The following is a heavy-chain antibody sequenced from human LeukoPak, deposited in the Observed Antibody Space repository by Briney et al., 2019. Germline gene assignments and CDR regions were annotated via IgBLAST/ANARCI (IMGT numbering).Heavy chain of an antibody. D-gene: IGHD6-6*01. CDR1: GFTFNDYY. CDR3: ARGSSNIAARINWFEP. V-gene: IGHV3-11*04. J-gene: IGHJ5*02. CDR2: ISSSASTI. Sequence: GGSLRLSCAASGFTFNDYYMIWIRQAPGKGLEWVSYISSSASTIYYADSVKGRVTISRDNAKNSLYLQMNSLRAEDTAVYYCARGSSNIAARINWFEPWGQGTLVTVSS.